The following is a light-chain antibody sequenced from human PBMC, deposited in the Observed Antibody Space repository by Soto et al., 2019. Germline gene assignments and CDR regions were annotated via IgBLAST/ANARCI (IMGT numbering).Light chain of an antibody. CDR2: GAS. Sequence: EIMMTQSPATLSVSPGARATLSCRASQSVSSNFAWLQQKPGQAPRLLIYGASTRATGIPARFSGSGSGTEFTLTISSLQSEDFAVYYCQQYSNWPWTFGQGTKVEI. J-gene: IGKJ1*01. V-gene: IGKV3-15*01. CDR1: QSVSSN. CDR3: QQYSNWPWT.